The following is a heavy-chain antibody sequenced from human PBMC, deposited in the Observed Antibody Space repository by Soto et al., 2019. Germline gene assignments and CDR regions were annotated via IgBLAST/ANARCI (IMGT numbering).Heavy chain of an antibody. Sequence: QVQLQQWGAGLLKPSETLSLTCAVYGGSFSGYYWSWIRQPPGKGLEWIGEINHSGSTNYNPSLTSRVTISVDTSKNQFSLKLSSVTAADTAVYYCARGLFSSGWYVGFDYWGQGTLVTVSS. CDR1: GGSFSGYY. V-gene: IGHV4-34*01. D-gene: IGHD6-19*01. CDR3: ARGLFSSGWYVGFDY. J-gene: IGHJ4*02. CDR2: INHSGST.